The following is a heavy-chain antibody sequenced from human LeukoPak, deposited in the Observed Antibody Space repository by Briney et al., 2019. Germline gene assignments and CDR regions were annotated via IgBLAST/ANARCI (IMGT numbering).Heavy chain of an antibody. CDR1: GGSISSSNW. Sequence: SETLSLTCAVSGGSISSSNWWSRVRQPPGKGLEWIGEIYHSGSTNYNPSLKSRVTISVDKSKNQFSLKLSSVTAADTAVYYCARGDYYDSKINWFDPWGQGTLVTVSS. V-gene: IGHV4-4*02. CDR2: IYHSGST. CDR3: ARGDYYDSKINWFDP. J-gene: IGHJ5*02. D-gene: IGHD3-22*01.